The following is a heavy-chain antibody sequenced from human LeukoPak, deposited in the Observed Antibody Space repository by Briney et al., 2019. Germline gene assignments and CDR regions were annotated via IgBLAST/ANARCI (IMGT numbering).Heavy chain of an antibody. Sequence: ASVKVSCKASGYTFTSYAMNWVRQAPGQGLEWMGWINTNTGNPTYAQGFTGRFVFSLDTSVSTAYLQISSLKAEDTAVYYCATVGIPMTWYYFDYWGQGTLVTVSS. D-gene: IGHD3-22*01. CDR2: INTNTGNP. CDR3: ATVGIPMTWYYFDY. J-gene: IGHJ4*02. V-gene: IGHV7-4-1*02. CDR1: GYTFTSYA.